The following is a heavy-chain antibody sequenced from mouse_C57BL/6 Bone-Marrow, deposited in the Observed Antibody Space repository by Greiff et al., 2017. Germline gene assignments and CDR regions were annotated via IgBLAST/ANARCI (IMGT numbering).Heavy chain of an antibody. CDR1: GYIFTEYT. V-gene: IGHV1-62-2*01. CDR2: FYPGSGSI. J-gene: IGHJ2*01. CDR3: ARHERYYDYEGYFDY. D-gene: IGHD2-4*01. Sequence: QVKLQQSGAELVKPGASVKLSCKASGYIFTEYTIHWVKQRSGQGLEWIGWFYPGSGSIKYNERFKDKATLTADKSSNTVYMELSRLTSEDSAVYFCARHERYYDYEGYFDYWGQGTTLTVSS.